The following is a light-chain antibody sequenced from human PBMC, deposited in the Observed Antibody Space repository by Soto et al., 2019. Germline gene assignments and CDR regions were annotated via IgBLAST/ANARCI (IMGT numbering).Light chain of an antibody. Sequence: ELVLTQSPGTLSLSPGESAALSCRASQPVSSNFLAWYQQKPGQAPRLLIYGASSRATGIPDRFSGSGSGTDFTLTISRLEPEDFAVYYCQQRSNWPITFGQGTRLEIK. J-gene: IGKJ5*01. CDR1: QPVSSNF. V-gene: IGKV3D-20*02. CDR2: GAS. CDR3: QQRSNWPIT.